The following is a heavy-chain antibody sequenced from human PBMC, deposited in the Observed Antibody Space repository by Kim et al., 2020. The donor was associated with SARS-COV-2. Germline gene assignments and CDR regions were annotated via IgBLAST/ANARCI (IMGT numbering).Heavy chain of an antibody. V-gene: IGHV3-30*04. D-gene: IGHD1-26*01. Sequence: GGSLRLSCAASGFTFSSYAMHWVRQAPGKGLEWVAVISYDGSNKYYADSVKGRFTISRDNSKNTLYLQMNSLRAEDTAVYYCARDKQWELLGPGVMDYWG. CDR1: GFTFSSYA. CDR3: ARDKQWELLGPGVMDY. J-gene: IGHJ4*01. CDR2: ISYDGSNK.